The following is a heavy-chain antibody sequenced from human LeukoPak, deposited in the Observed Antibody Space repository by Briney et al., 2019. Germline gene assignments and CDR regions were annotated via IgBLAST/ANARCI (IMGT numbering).Heavy chain of an antibody. Sequence: GGSPKISCEGSGYSFTGYWTGGVPEMPEKRGGCVGNIYPGDSDTRYSPSFQGQVPISADKSISTASLQWSSLKASDTAMYYCARRKVYYGSGSYPFDYWGQGTLVTVSS. J-gene: IGHJ4*02. CDR1: GYSFTGYW. CDR3: ARRKVYYGSGSYPFDY. D-gene: IGHD3-10*01. V-gene: IGHV5-51*02. CDR2: IYPGDSDT.